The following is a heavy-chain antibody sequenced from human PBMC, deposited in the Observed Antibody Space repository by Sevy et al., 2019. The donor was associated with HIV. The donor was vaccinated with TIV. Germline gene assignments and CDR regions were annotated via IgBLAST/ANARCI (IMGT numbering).Heavy chain of an antibody. Sequence: GGSLRLSCAASGFTFNSYSMNWVRQAPGKGLEWISYISSSSGTIYYADSVKGRFTISRDNAKNSLYLQMNSLRDEDTAVYYCARENCSGVTCDLEFDSWGQGALVTVSS. CDR1: GFTFNSYS. D-gene: IGHD2-15*01. CDR3: ARENCSGVTCDLEFDS. V-gene: IGHV3-48*02. J-gene: IGHJ4*02. CDR2: ISSSSGTI.